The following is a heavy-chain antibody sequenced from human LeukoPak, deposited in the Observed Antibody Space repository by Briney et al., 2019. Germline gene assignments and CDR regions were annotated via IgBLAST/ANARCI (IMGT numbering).Heavy chain of an antibody. D-gene: IGHD4-23*01. CDR3: ARDRIYGGNSGALDI. V-gene: IGHV3-66*01. J-gene: IGHJ3*02. Sequence: GGSLRLSCAASGFTVSSNYMSWVRQAPGKGLEWVSVIYSGGSTYYADSVKGRFTISRDNSQNTLYLHMNILSAEDTAVYYCARDRIYGGNSGALDIWGQGTMVTVSS. CDR1: GFTVSSNY. CDR2: IYSGGST.